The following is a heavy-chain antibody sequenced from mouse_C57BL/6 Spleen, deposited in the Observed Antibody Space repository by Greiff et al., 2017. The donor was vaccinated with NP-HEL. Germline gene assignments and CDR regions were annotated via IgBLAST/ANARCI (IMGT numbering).Heavy chain of an antibody. CDR1: GYAFSSSW. Sequence: QVQLQQSGPELVKPGASVKISCKASGYAFSSSWMNWVKQRPGKGLEWIGRIYPGDGDTNYNGKFKGKATLTADKSSSTAYMQLSSLTSEDSAVYFCAGILYGSSDYWGQGTTLTVSS. CDR3: AGILYGSSDY. V-gene: IGHV1-82*01. J-gene: IGHJ2*01. D-gene: IGHD1-1*01. CDR2: IYPGDGDT.